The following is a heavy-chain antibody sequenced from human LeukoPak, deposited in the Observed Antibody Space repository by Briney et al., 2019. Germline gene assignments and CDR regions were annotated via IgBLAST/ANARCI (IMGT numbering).Heavy chain of an antibody. J-gene: IGHJ6*03. CDR3: ARGKNGSGSYYYYYYYMDV. CDR1: GGSISSYY. CDR2: INHSEST. V-gene: IGHV4-34*01. Sequence: SETLSLTCTVSGGSISSYYWSWIRQPPGKGLEWIGEINHSESTNYNPSLKSRVTISVDTSKNQFSLKLSSVTAADTAVYYCARGKNGSGSYYYYYYYMDVWGKGTTVTVSS. D-gene: IGHD3-10*01.